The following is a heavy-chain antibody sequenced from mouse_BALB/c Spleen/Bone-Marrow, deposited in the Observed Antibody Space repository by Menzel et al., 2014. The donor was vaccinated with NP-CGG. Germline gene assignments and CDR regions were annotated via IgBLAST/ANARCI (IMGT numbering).Heavy chain of an antibody. CDR3: ARRGGFYAMDY. V-gene: IGHV1S137*01. Sequence: VQLVESGAELVRPGVSVKISCKGSGYTFTDYAMHWVKRSHAKSLEWIGVISTYYGDASYNQKFKGKATMTVDKSSSTAYMELARLTSEDSAIYYCARRGGFYAMDYWGQGTSVTVSS. CDR1: GYTFTDYA. J-gene: IGHJ4*01. CDR2: ISTYYGDA.